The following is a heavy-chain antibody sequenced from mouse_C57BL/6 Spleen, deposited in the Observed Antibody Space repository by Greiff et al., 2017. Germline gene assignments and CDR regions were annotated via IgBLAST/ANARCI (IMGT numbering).Heavy chain of an antibody. CDR1: GFTFSSYA. D-gene: IGHD2-12*01. CDR3: ARALREDYAMDY. V-gene: IGHV5-4*01. CDR2: ISDGGSYT. Sequence: EVHLVESGGGLVKPGGSLKLSCAASGFTFSSYAMSWVRQTPEKRLEWVATISDGGSYTYYPDNVKGRFTISRDNAKNNLYLQMSQLKSEDTAMYYWARALREDYAMDYWGQGTSGTVSS. J-gene: IGHJ4*01.